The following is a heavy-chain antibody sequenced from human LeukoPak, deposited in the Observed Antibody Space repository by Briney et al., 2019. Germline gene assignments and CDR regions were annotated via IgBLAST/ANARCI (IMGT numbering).Heavy chain of an antibody. Sequence: PGGSLRLSCTVSGFTVSSNSMSWVRQAPGKGLEWVSFIYSDNTHYSDSVKGRFTISRDNSKNTQYLQMNSLRAEDTAVYYCARVERGYHLVLRKDYYYYMDVWGKGTTVTVSS. CDR1: GFTVSSNS. D-gene: IGHD2/OR15-2a*01. J-gene: IGHJ6*03. CDR3: ARVERGYHLVLRKDYYYYMDV. CDR2: IYSDNT. V-gene: IGHV3-53*01.